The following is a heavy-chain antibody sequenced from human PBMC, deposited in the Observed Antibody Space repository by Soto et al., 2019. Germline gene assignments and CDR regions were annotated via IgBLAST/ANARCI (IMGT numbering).Heavy chain of an antibody. D-gene: IGHD3-16*01. J-gene: IGHJ4*02. CDR3: APYTTSSYFDY. CDR2: ISDNGGGT. Sequence: EVQLLESGGGLVQPGGSLRLSCAASGFTFSTHAMSWVRQAPGKGLEWVSAISDNGGGTFYADSVKGRFTISRDNSRDTVSLQMNSLRADDTAVYYCAPYTTSSYFDYWGQGTLVTVSS. CDR1: GFTFSTHA. V-gene: IGHV3-23*01.